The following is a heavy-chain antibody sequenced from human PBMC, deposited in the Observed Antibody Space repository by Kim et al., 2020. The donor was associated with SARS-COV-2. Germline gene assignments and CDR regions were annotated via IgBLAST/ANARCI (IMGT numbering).Heavy chain of an antibody. J-gene: IGHJ6*01. CDR1: GGSFSGYY. D-gene: IGHD6-6*01. Sequence: SETLSLTCAVSGGSFSGYYWCWIRQPPGKGLEWVGEINHSGSTNNNPYPTRRVTISVDTAKNQNPLNLSPITATATAAAACSSVRAFRSFFYDYGVD. CDR2: INHSGST. V-gene: IGHV4-34*01. CDR3: SSVRAFRSFFYDYGVD.